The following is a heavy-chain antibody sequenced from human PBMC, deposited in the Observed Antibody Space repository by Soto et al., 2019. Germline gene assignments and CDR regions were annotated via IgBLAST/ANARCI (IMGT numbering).Heavy chain of an antibody. CDR3: AHTHYGSGSYIIDI. V-gene: IGHV2-5*02. J-gene: IGHJ3*02. CDR2: IYWDEDK. Sequence: QITLQESGPTLVKPTQTLTLTCTFSGFSLSNSGVAVGWLGQPPGKALEWLALIYWDEDKHYSPSLKSRLTITKDTSKNQVVLTMTNMDTVDTATYYCAHTHYGSGSYIIDISGQGTMVTVSS. CDR1: GFSLSNSGVA. D-gene: IGHD3-10*01.